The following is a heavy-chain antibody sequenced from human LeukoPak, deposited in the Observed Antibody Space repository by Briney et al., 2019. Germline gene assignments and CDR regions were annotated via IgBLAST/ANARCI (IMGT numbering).Heavy chain of an antibody. J-gene: IGHJ4*02. CDR2: IYSGGST. Sequence: QAGGSLRLSCAVSGFTVSSTYMSWVRQAPGKGLEWVSVIYSGGSTYYADSVKGRFTISRDISKNTVYLQMNSLRADDTAVYHCARGGPFTGPISTPRASDYWGQGILVTVSS. CDR1: GFTVSSTY. CDR3: ARGGPFTGPISTPRASDY. V-gene: IGHV3-66*01. D-gene: IGHD1-7*01.